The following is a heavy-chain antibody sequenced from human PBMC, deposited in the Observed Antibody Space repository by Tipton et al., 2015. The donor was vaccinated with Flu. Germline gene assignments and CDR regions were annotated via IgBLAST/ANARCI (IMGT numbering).Heavy chain of an antibody. J-gene: IGHJ4*02. CDR1: GGSISSYY. D-gene: IGHD3-10*01. CDR2: IYTSGST. V-gene: IGHV4-4*07. CDR3: ARDTGGYYGSGSYYPPNYFDY. Sequence: TLSLTCTVSGGSISSYYWSWIRQPAGKGLEWIGRIYTSGSTNYNPSLKSRVSMSVDTSKNQFSLKLSSVTAADTAVYYCARDTGGYYGSGSYYPPNYFDYWGQGTLVTVSS.